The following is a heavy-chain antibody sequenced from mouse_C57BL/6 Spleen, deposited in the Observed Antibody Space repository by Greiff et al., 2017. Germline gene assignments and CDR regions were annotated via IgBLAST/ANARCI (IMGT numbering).Heavy chain of an antibody. Sequence: EVQLQQSGAELVRPGASVKLSCTASGFNIKDDYMHGVKQRPEQGLEWIGWIDPENGDTEYASKFQGKATITADTSSNTAYLQLSSLTSEDTAVYYCTTGYGNYGYWGQGTTLTVSS. CDR3: TTGYGNYGY. D-gene: IGHD2-1*01. CDR1: GFNIKDDY. CDR2: IDPENGDT. V-gene: IGHV14-4*01. J-gene: IGHJ2*01.